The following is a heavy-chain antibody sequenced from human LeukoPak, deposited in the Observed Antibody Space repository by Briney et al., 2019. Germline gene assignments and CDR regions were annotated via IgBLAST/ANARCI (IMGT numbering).Heavy chain of an antibody. CDR3: AKAPYDSSGALDY. Sequence: GGSLRLSCAASGFSFSDYAMSWVRQAPARGPEWVSAISGSGGSTYYADSVKGRFTISRDNSKNTLYLQMNSLRAEDTAVYYCAKAPYDSSGALDYWGQGTLVTVSS. CDR2: ISGSGGST. J-gene: IGHJ4*02. D-gene: IGHD3-22*01. CDR1: GFSFSDYA. V-gene: IGHV3-23*01.